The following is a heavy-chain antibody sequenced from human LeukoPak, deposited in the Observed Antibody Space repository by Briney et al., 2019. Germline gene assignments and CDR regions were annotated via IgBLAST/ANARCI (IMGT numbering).Heavy chain of an antibody. J-gene: IGHJ6*02. CDR2: IYYSGST. CDR3: ARTVGSRYYYGMDV. V-gene: IGHV4-59*01. CDR1: GGSISSYY. D-gene: IGHD4-17*01. Sequence: SETLSLACTVSGGSISSYYWSWIRQPPGKGLEWIGYIYYSGSTNYNPSLKSRVTISVDTSKNQFSLKLSSVTAADTAVYYCARTVGSRYYYGMDVWGQGTTVTVSS.